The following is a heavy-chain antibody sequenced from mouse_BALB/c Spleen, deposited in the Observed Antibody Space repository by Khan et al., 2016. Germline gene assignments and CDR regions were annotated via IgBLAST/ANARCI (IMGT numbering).Heavy chain of an antibody. D-gene: IGHD3-1*01. CDR2: ICSGGTT. CDR3: ASAGAYAMDY. J-gene: IGHJ4*01. CDR1: GFSLTRYG. Sequence: QVQLKESGPGLVQPSQSLSITCTVSGFSLTRYGIHWVRQSPGKGLEWLGVICSGGTTDYYAAFIPRLSISTENSKSQVFLNMNSLQSNDTAICYCASAGAYAMDYWGQGTSVTVSS. V-gene: IGHV2-2*03.